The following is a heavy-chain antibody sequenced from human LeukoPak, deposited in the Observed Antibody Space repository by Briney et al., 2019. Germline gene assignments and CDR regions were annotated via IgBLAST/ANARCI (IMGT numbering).Heavy chain of an antibody. CDR1: GYTFTSYD. CDR2: MNPNSGNT. V-gene: IGHV1-8*01. J-gene: IGHJ5*02. CDR3: ATNRRSSPPGGFDP. Sequence: ASVKVSCKASGYTFTSYDINWVRQATGQGLEWMGWMNPNSGNTGYAQKFQGRVTMTRNTSISTAYMELSSLRSEDTAVYYCATNRRSSPPGGFDPWGQGTLVTVSP. D-gene: IGHD6-19*01.